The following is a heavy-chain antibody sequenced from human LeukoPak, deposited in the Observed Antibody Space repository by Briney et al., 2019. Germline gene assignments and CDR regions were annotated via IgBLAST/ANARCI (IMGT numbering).Heavy chain of an antibody. Sequence: KSSETLSLTCTVSGGSISSSSFYWSWIRQPPGKGLEWIGYIYYSGTTNYNPSLKSRVTISVDTTKSQFSLKLSSVTAADTAVYYCARGVVIAPQTFDYWGQGILVTVSS. D-gene: IGHD2-21*01. CDR3: ARGVVIAPQTFDY. J-gene: IGHJ4*02. V-gene: IGHV4-61*01. CDR2: IYYSGTT. CDR1: GGSISSSSFY.